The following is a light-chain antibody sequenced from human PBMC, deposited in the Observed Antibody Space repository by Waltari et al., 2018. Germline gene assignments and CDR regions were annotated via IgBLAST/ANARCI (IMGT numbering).Light chain of an antibody. CDR3: QQYNRWPPLT. V-gene: IGKV3-15*01. J-gene: IGKJ4*01. CDR2: GAS. CDR1: QNIDNN. Sequence: EVVMTQSPAALSVSPGERVTLSCKASQNIDNNLAWYQQKPGQSPRLLIYGASTRATGVPARFSGSRSGTEFTLTIRSLQSEDCAVFCCQQYNRWPPLTFGGGTKVEIK.